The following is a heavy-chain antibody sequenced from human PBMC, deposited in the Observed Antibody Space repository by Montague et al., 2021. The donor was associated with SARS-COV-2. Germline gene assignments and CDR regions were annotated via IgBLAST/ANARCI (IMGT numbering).Heavy chain of an antibody. J-gene: IGHJ6*03. CDR1: GGSISSYY. D-gene: IGHD3-9*01. CDR2: IYYSGST. CDR3: ARDSRTDFDWLFPDSGSYYYYMDV. V-gene: IGHV4-59*01. Sequence: SETLSLTCTVSGGSISSYYWSWIRQPPGKGLEWIGYIYYSGSTNYNPYLKSRVTISVDTSKNQFSLKLSSVTAADTDVYYCARDSRTDFDWLFPDSGSYYYYMDVWGKGTTVTVSS.